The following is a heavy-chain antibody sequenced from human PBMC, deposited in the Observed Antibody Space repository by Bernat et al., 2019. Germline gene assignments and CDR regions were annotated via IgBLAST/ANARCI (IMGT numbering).Heavy chain of an antibody. CDR2: ISYDGSNK. CDR3: ARDGSGYDWVPDY. D-gene: IGHD5-12*01. Sequence: QVQLVESGGGVVQPGRSLRLSCAASGFTFSSYAMHWVRQAPGKGLEWVAVISYDGSNKYYADSVKGGFTISRDNSKNTLYLQMNSLRAEDTAVYYCARDGSGYDWVPDYWGQGTLVTVSS. CDR1: GFTFSSYA. V-gene: IGHV3-30*01. J-gene: IGHJ4*02.